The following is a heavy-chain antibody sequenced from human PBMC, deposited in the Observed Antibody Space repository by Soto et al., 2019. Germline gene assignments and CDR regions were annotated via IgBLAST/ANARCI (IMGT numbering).Heavy chain of an antibody. J-gene: IGHJ6*02. Sequence: QVHLVQSGAEVKQPGASVRVSCKASGYTFTNYDITWVRQATGQGLEWMGWMNPDSENTGSPQKFQGRVTMTVNTSINTAYMELTSLRSEDTAVYYCTRAQFEFGSSFGLDVWGQGTTVTVSS. CDR2: MNPDSENT. V-gene: IGHV1-8*01. CDR3: TRAQFEFGSSFGLDV. CDR1: GYTFTNYD. D-gene: IGHD3-10*01.